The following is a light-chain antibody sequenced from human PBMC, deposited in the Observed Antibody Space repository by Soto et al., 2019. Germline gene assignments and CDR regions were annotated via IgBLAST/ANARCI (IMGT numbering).Light chain of an antibody. J-gene: IGLJ2*01. CDR3: SSYAGSTTFVV. Sequence: QSALTQPASVSGSPGQSITISCTGTSSDFGSYNLVSWYRHHPGEAPKLIIYEVSKRPSGVSNRFSGSKSGNTASLTISGLQAEDEADYYCSSYAGSTTFVVFGGGTQLTVL. V-gene: IGLV2-23*02. CDR2: EVS. CDR1: SSDFGSYNL.